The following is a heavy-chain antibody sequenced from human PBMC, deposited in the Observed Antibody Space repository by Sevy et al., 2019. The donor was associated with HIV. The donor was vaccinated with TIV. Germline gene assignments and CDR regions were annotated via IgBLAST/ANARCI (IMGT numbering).Heavy chain of an antibody. J-gene: IGHJ4*02. V-gene: IGHV4-59*01. CDR3: ARWRRRGPYYYDSSGFNYFDY. CDR2: IYYSGST. Sequence: SETLSLTCTVSGGPISSYYWSWIRQSPGKGLEWIGYIYYSGSTNYNPSLKSRVTISVDTSKNQFSLKLSSVTAADTAVYYCARWRRRGPYYYDSSGFNYFDYWGQGTLVTVSS. D-gene: IGHD3-22*01. CDR1: GGPISSYY.